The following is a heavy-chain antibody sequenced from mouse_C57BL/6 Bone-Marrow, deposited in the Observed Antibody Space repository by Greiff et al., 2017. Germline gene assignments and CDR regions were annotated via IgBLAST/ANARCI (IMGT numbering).Heavy chain of an antibody. J-gene: IGHJ4*01. CDR2: ISSGSSTI. CDR3: ARETLYAMDY. Sequence: EVKLVESGGGLVKPGGSLKLSCAASGFTFSDYGMHWVRQAPEKGLEWVAYISSGSSTIYYADTVKGRFTISRDNAKNTLFLQMTSLRSEDTAMYYCARETLYAMDYWGQGTSVTVSS. V-gene: IGHV5-17*01. CDR1: GFTFSDYG.